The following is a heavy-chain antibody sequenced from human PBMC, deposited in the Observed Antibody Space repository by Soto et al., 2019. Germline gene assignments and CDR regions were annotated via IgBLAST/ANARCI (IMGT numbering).Heavy chain of an antibody. CDR2: INHSGST. V-gene: IGHV4-34*01. J-gene: IGHJ4*02. CDR1: GGSFSGYY. Sequence: SETLSLTCAVYGGSFSGYYWSWIRQPPGKGLEWIGEINHSGSTNYNPSLKSRVTISVDTSKNQFSLKLSSVTAADTAVYYCARPRFSGYDTFDYWGQGTLVTVSS. CDR3: ARPRFSGYDTFDY. D-gene: IGHD5-12*01.